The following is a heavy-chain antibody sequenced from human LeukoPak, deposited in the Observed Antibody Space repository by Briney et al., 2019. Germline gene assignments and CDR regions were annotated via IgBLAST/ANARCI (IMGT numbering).Heavy chain of an antibody. V-gene: IGHV3-23*01. Sequence: GGSLRLSCAAAGFTFSSYAMSWVRQAPGKGLEWVSAISGSGGSTYYADSVKGRFTISRDNSKNTLYLQMNSLRAEDTAVYYCEKSVSGYDSSFDYWGQGTLVTVSS. D-gene: IGHD5-12*01. J-gene: IGHJ4*02. CDR2: ISGSGGST. CDR3: EKSVSGYDSSFDY. CDR1: GFTFSSYA.